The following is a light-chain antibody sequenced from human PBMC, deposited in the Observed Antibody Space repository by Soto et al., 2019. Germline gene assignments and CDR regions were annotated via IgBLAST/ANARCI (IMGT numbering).Light chain of an antibody. J-gene: IGKJ4*01. Sequence: EIVMTQSPASLSVSPGERATLSCRASQSVSSYLAWYQQKPGQAPRLLIYGASTRATGIPARFSGSGSATEFTLTISSLQSEDFAVYYCQQYNNWPPKTFGGGTKVDIK. V-gene: IGKV3-15*01. CDR1: QSVSSY. CDR2: GAS. CDR3: QQYNNWPPKT.